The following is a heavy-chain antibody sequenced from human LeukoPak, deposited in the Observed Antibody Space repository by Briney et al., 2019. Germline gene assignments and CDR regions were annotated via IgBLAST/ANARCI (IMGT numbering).Heavy chain of an antibody. CDR2: ISSNGGNT. D-gene: IGHD3-10*01. CDR3: ARNAMARGNHFDY. V-gene: IGHV3-64*01. Sequence: PGGSLRLSCAASGIIFSSCAMHWVRQAPGKGLEYVSAISSNGGNTYYANSVKGRFTISRDNSKDTLYLQMGSLRAEDMAVYYCARNAMARGNHFDYWGQGTLVAVSS. J-gene: IGHJ4*02. CDR1: GIIFSSCA.